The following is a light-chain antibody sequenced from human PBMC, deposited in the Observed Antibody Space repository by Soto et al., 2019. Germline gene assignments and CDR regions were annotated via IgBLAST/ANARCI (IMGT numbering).Light chain of an antibody. CDR3: QSYDNSLSGSGV. Sequence: QSVLAQPPSVSGAPGQMVTISCTVSSSNIGAGYDVHWYQHVPGTAPRLLIFGNSNRPSGVPDRFSGSKSGPSAFLAITGLQAEDEADYYCQSYDNSLSGSGVFGTGTKVTV. J-gene: IGLJ1*01. CDR2: GNS. V-gene: IGLV1-40*01. CDR1: SSNIGAGYD.